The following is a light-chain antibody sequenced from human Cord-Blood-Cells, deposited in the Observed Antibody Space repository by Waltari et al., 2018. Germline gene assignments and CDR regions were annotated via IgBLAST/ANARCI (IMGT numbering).Light chain of an antibody. CDR1: SSDVGGYNY. V-gene: IGLV2-11*01. J-gene: IGLJ2*01. CDR2: DVS. CDR3: CSYAGSYL. Sequence: QSALTQPRSVSGSPGQSVTISCTGTSSDVGGYNYVSWYQQHPGKAPKLMIYDVSKRPSGVPDRFSGSKSGKTASLAISGRQAEDEADYYCCSYAGSYLCGGGTKLTV.